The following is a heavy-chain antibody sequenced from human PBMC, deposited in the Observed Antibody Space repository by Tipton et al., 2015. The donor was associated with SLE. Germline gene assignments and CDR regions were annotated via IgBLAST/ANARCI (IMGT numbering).Heavy chain of an antibody. Sequence: TLSLTCTVSGDSISSGSYYWGWIRQPPGKGLEWIGSIYYSGSTYYNPSLKSRVTISVDTSKNQFSLKLSSVTAADTTVYYCARDGTHDSSGYYYFDYWGQGTLVTVSS. CDR3: ARDGTHDSSGYYYFDY. CDR1: GDSISSGSYY. D-gene: IGHD3-22*01. J-gene: IGHJ4*02. CDR2: IYYSGST. V-gene: IGHV4-39*07.